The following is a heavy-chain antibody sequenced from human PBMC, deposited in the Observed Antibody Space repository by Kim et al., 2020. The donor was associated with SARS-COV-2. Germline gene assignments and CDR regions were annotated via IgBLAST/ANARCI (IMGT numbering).Heavy chain of an antibody. V-gene: IGHV3-30-3*01. J-gene: IGHJ4*02. CDR3: ARAEYSTSPNFDF. D-gene: IGHD6-6*01. CDR2: ITFDGSNK. CDR1: GFTFSRYS. Sequence: GGSLRLSCAASGFTFSRYSMHWVRQAPGKALEWVALITFDGSNKYYAHSVKSRFTISRDNSRNRLYLQMNSLRGDDTAVYYCARAEYSTSPNFDFWGQGT.